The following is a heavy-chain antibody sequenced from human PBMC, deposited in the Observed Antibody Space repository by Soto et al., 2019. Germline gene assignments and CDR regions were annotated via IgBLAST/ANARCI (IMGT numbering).Heavy chain of an antibody. D-gene: IGHD3-22*01. V-gene: IGHV5-51*01. CDR2: IYPGDSDT. Sequence: GESLKISCKGSGYSFTSYWIGWVRQMPGKGLEWMAIIYPGDSDTRYSPSFQGQVTISADKSISTAYLQWGSLKASDTAMYYCAKTLYYYDTGGYQWGQGTLVTVSS. CDR3: AKTLYYYDTGGYQ. J-gene: IGHJ4*02. CDR1: GYSFTSYW.